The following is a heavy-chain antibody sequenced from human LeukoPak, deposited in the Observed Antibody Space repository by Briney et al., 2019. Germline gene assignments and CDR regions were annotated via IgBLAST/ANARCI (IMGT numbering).Heavy chain of an antibody. Sequence: ASVKVSCKASGYTFTSYAMHWVRQAPGQRLDWMGWINGGSGNTKYSPEFQGRVTITRDTSASTAYMELSSLRSEDTAVYYCANPRYDSSGYYYVDWGQGTLVTVSS. CDR3: ANPRYDSSGYYYVD. CDR2: INGGSGNT. D-gene: IGHD3-22*01. CDR1: GYTFTSYA. J-gene: IGHJ4*02. V-gene: IGHV1-3*01.